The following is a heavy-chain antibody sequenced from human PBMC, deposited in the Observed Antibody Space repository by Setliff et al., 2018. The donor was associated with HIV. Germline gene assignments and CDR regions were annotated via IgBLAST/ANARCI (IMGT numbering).Heavy chain of an antibody. Sequence: SVKVSCKSSAGSFSIFAINWVRQAPGQGLEWMGGMMTIFSTTNYARKFQGRVTIATDESTGTAYMELSNLRSEDTAVYYCATEGAGGSYQRASALDVWGQGTMVTVSS. CDR3: ATEGAGGSYQRASALDV. CDR2: MMTIFSTT. J-gene: IGHJ3*01. CDR1: AGSFSIFA. D-gene: IGHD1-26*01. V-gene: IGHV1-69*05.